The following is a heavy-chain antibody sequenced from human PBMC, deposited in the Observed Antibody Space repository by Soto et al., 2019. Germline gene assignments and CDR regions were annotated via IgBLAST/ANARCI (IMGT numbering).Heavy chain of an antibody. Sequence: SETLSLTCTVSGGSIGSGGYYWSWIRQHPGKGLEWIGYIYYSGSTYYNPSLKSRVTISVDTSKNQFSLKLSCVTAADTAVYYGATADLAAAGSFDDWGQGTLVTVSS. CDR1: GGSIGSGGYY. V-gene: IGHV4-31*03. CDR3: ATADLAAAGSFDD. CDR2: IYYSGST. J-gene: IGHJ4*02. D-gene: IGHD6-13*01.